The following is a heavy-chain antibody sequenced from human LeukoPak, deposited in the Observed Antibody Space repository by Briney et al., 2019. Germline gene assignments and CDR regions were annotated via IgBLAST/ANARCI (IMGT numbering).Heavy chain of an antibody. CDR1: GFSLSASGV. CDR3: ARKRKGAYDFDY. Sequence: SGPTLVNPTQALTLTCTFSGFSLSASGVGVGWIRQPAGKGLEWIGRIYTSGSTNYNPSLQSRVTMSVDTSNNQFSLKLSSVTAADTAVYYCARKRKGAYDFDYWGQGTLVTVSS. V-gene: IGHV4-61*02. D-gene: IGHD3-16*01. CDR2: IYTSGST. J-gene: IGHJ4*02.